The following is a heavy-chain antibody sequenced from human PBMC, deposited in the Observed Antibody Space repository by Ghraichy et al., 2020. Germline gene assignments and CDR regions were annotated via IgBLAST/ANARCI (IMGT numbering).Heavy chain of an antibody. CDR2: INHSGST. CDR1: GGSFSGYY. J-gene: IGHJ6*02. V-gene: IGHV4-34*01. CDR3: ARGEGATWCSSTSCYVKYYYYYGMDV. Sequence: SETLSLTCAVYGGSFSGYYWSWIRQPPGKGLEWIGEINHSGSTNYNPSLKSRVTISVDTSKNQFSLKLSSVTAADTAVYYCARGEGATWCSSTSCYVKYYYYYGMDVWGQGTTVTVSS. D-gene: IGHD2-2*01.